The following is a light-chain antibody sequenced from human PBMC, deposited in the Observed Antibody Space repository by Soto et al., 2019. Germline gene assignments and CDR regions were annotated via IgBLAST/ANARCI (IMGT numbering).Light chain of an antibody. CDR1: QSVSSTY. CDR2: GAS. J-gene: IGKJ3*01. CDR3: LQYGSSPFT. Sequence: EIVLTQSPGTLSLSPGERATLSCRASQSVSSTYLGWYQQKPGQAPRLLIYGASSRATGIPDRFSGSGSGTDVTLNISRLEPEDFAVYYCLQYGSSPFTFGPGTKVDIK. V-gene: IGKV3-20*01.